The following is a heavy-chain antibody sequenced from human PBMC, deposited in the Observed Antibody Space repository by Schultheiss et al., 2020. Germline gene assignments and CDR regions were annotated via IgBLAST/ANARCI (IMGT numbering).Heavy chain of an antibody. J-gene: IGHJ4*02. V-gene: IGHV1-2*06. CDR2: INPNSGGT. D-gene: IGHD2-15*01. CDR3: ARECSCSLDY. Sequence: ASVKVSCKASGYTFTSYYMHWVRQAPGQGLEWMGRINPNSGGTSYAQKFQGRVTMTRDTSISTVYMELSRLRSEDTAVYYCARECSCSLDYWGQGTLVTVSS. CDR1: GYTFTSYY.